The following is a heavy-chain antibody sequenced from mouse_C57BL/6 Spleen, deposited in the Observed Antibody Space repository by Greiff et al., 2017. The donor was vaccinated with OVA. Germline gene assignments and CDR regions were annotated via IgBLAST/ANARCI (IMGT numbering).Heavy chain of an antibody. CDR2: IHPNSGST. J-gene: IGHJ4*01. D-gene: IGHD2-5*01. CDR1: GYTFTSYW. Sequence: QVQLQQPGAELVKPGASVKLSCKASGYTFTSYWMHWVKQRPGQGLEWIGMIHPNSGSTNYNEKFKSKATLTVDKSSSTAYMQLSSLTSEDSAVYYCARYYSNCDAMYYWGQGTSVTVSS. CDR3: ARYYSNCDAMYY. V-gene: IGHV1-64*01.